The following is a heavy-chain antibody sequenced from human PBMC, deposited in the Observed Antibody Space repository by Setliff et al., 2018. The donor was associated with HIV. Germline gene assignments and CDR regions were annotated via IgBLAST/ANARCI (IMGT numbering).Heavy chain of an antibody. J-gene: IGHJ6*03. D-gene: IGHD3-10*01. CDR2: ISRSNSYI. CDR3: ARDRAESYYYYYYYMDV. CDR1: GFTFSSYW. V-gene: IGHV3-21*01. Sequence: GSLRLSCAASGFTFSSYWMNWVRQAPGKGLEWVSFISRSNSYIYYADSVKGRFTISRDNAKNSLYLQMNSLRAEDTAVYYCARDRAESYYYYYYYMDVWGKGTTVTVSS.